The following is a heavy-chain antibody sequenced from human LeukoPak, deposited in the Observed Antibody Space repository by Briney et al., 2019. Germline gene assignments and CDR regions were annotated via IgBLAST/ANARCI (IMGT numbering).Heavy chain of an antibody. D-gene: IGHD3-16*01. V-gene: IGHV6-1*01. J-gene: IGHJ3*02. CDR3: AREGLNAFHI. CDR2: TYYRSRWYN. Sequence: SQTLSLTCVISGDSVSSDRTAWTWIRQSPSRGLEWLGRTYYRSRWYNDYALSVRGRITINPDTSKNQFSLQLNSVAPEDTAVYYCAREGLNAFHIWGQGTMVSVSS. CDR1: GDSVSSDRTA.